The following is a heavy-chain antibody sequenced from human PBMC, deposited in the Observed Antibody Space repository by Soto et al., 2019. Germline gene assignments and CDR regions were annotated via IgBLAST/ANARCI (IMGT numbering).Heavy chain of an antibody. CDR1: GISLSSSGVS. D-gene: IGHD2-15*01. CDR3: THSNRYSAFDF. V-gene: IGHV2-5*02. CDR2: IYWDDDK. J-gene: IGHJ3*01. Sequence: QITLKESGPMLVKPTQTLTLTCTFSGISLSSSGVSVGWIRQPPGKALEWLAHIYWDDDKRYSPSLKHRLIITKDTSKNQVILTMTDMDPVDTATFYCTHSNRYSAFDFWGQGTMVAVSS.